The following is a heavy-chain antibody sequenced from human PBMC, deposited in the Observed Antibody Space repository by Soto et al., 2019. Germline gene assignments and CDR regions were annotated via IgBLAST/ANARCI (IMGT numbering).Heavy chain of an antibody. D-gene: IGHD3-22*01. CDR3: ARDYYDSSGYSAPFDY. V-gene: IGHV3-23*01. CDR2: ISSSGSSI. J-gene: IGHJ4*02. Sequence: GGSLRLSCAASGFTFSSYAMSWVRQAPGKGLEWVSAISSSGSSIYYADSVKGRFTISRDNAKNSLYLQMNSLRAEDTAVYYCARDYYDSSGYSAPFDYWGQGTLVTVS. CDR1: GFTFSSYA.